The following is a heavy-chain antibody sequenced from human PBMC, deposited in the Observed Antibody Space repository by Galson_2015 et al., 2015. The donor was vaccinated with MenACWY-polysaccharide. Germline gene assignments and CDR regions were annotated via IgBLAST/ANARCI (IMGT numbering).Heavy chain of an antibody. D-gene: IGHD1-26*01. CDR3: AREPTYSGSFGWFGS. CDR1: GGSVSSTTDY. CDR2: LSSNGRA. V-gene: IGHV4-61*01. J-gene: IGHJ5*01. Sequence: TCTVSGGSVSSTTDYWAWLRQSPGKGLEWIGYLSSNGRANRNPSLQSRVSISIDTSTNQFSLRLSSVTAADTAIYYCAREPTYSGSFGWFGSWGQGTLVTVSP.